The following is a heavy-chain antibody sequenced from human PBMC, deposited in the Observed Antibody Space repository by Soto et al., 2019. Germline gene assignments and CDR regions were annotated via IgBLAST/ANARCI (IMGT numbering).Heavy chain of an antibody. CDR1: GFSLNNYG. J-gene: IGHJ5*01. CDR2: ISHDGNYK. Sequence: QVQLVESGGGVVQPGRSLRLSCAASGFSLNNYGMHWVRQAPGKGLEWVAVISHDGNYKDYADSVKGRFTISRDSSKNALYMQMDSLRAEDTAVYYCARDRNFVFDCWGQGTLVTVSS. CDR3: ARDRNFVFDC. V-gene: IGHV3-33*01. D-gene: IGHD3-16*02.